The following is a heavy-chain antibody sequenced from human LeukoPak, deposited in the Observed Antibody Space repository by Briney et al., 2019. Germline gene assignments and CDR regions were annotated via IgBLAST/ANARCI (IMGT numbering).Heavy chain of an antibody. CDR1: GGTFSSYA. CDR2: VIPIFGTA. V-gene: IGHV1-69*01. J-gene: IGHJ4*02. CDR3: ARVPYCSGGSCLLRGYYFDY. D-gene: IGHD2-15*01. Sequence: SVKVSCKASGGTFSSYAISWVRQAPGQGLEWMGGVIPIFGTANYAQKFQGRVTITADESTSTAYMELSSLRSEDTAVYYCARVPYCSGGSCLLRGYYFDYWGQGTLVTVSS.